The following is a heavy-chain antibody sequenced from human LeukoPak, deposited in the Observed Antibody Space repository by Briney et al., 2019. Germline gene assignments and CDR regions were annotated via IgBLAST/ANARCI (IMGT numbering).Heavy chain of an antibody. D-gene: IGHD6-13*01. J-gene: IGHJ4*02. Sequence: GGSLRLSCAASGFPFNAYWMTWVRQAPGKGLEWVANIRQDGDTRYYVDSVEGRFTISRDNAMNSLYLQMNSLRAEDTAIYYCARSLPYGTTWYGRSDFWGQGTLVTVSS. CDR3: ARSLPYGTTWYGRSDF. CDR1: GFPFNAYW. V-gene: IGHV3-7*03. CDR2: IRQDGDTR.